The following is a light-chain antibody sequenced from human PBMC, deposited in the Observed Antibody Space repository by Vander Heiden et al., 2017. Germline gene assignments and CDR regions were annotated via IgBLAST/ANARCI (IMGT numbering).Light chain of an antibody. V-gene: IGLV2-23*02. CDR3: SSYAGTDTLV. CDR2: EVN. J-gene: IGLJ2*01. CDR1: SNDIGSYNL. Sequence: SALPQPASVSASPAQSITISCTGTSNDIGSYNLVSWYQQDPGKAPKVLIYEVNKRPSGISNRFSGSKSGSTASLTISGLQAEDEADYYCSSYAGTDTLVFGGGTKLTVL.